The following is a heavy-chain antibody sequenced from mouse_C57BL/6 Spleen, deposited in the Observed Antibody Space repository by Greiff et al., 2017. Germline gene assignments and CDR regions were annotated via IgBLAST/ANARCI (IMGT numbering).Heavy chain of an antibody. J-gene: IGHJ1*03. D-gene: IGHD1-1*01. CDR1: GFTFSDYY. Sequence: EVKVVESGGGLVQPGGSLKLSCAASGFTFSDYYMYWVRQTPEKRLEWVAYLSNGGGSTYYTDTVKGRFTLSIDNSKNTLYLHMSRLKSEDTAMYYGARQKYCYGSSSHFDVWGTGTTVTVSS. CDR2: LSNGGGST. V-gene: IGHV5-12*01. CDR3: ARQKYCYGSSSHFDV.